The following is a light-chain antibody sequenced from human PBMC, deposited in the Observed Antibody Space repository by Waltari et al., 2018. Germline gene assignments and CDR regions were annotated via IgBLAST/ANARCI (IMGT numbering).Light chain of an antibody. CDR3: QQYHKWPPGG. V-gene: IGKV3-15*01. CDR2: AAS. CDR1: KRVNTN. Sequence: VVTQSPATLSVSPGKTVTLSCRASKRVNTNLAWYQQNPGQAPRLLIFAASTRAPGIPSRFGGSGSGTEFTLTITSLQFEDVGVYFCQQYHKWPPGGFGGGTKVEIE. J-gene: IGKJ4*01.